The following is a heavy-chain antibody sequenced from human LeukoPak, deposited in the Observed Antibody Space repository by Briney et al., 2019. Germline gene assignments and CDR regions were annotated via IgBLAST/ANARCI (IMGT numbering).Heavy chain of an antibody. J-gene: IGHJ4*02. V-gene: IGHV1-18*04. CDR2: ISAYNGNT. CDR1: GYTFTGYY. CDR3: ARPRDGYNGGYFDY. Sequence: ASVKVSCKASGYTFTGYYMHWVRQAPGQGLEWMGWISAYNGNTNYAQNLQGRVTVTTDTSTTTAYMELRSLKSDDTAVYYCARPRDGYNGGYFDYWGQGTLVTVSS. D-gene: IGHD5-24*01.